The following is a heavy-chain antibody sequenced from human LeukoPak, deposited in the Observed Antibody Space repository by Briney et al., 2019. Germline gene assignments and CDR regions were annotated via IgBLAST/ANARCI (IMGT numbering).Heavy chain of an antibody. Sequence: ASVKVSCKASGYTFTSYAMNWVRQAPGQGLEWMGWINTNTGNPTYAQGFTGRFVFSLDTSVSTAYLQISSLKAEDTAVYYCASLEWLSTQMAAFDIWGQGTMDTVSS. D-gene: IGHD3-3*01. J-gene: IGHJ3*02. CDR1: GYTFTSYA. CDR3: ASLEWLSTQMAAFDI. V-gene: IGHV7-4-1*02. CDR2: INTNTGNP.